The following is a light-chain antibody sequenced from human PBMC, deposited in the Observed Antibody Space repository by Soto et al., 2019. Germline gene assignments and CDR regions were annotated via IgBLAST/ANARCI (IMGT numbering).Light chain of an antibody. CDR2: EVS. CDR3: RSYTDSNTLGL. Sequence: QSALTQPASVSGSPGQSITISCTGTISDVGGYNYVSWYHHHPGKAPKLMIYEVSNRPSGVSNRFSGSKSGNTASLTISGLQAEDEADYYCRSYTDSNTLGLFGGGTKVTVL. CDR1: ISDVGGYNY. V-gene: IGLV2-14*01. J-gene: IGLJ2*01.